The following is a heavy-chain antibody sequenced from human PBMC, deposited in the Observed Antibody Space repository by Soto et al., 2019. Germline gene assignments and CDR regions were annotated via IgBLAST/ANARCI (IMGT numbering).Heavy chain of an antibody. CDR3: SKDSSVVAAGSGGWFDP. D-gene: IGHD6-13*01. V-gene: IGHV3-30*18. J-gene: IGHJ5*02. CDR2: ISYDGGNK. CDR1: GFSFSPYG. Sequence: PGGPLRLSCAASGFSFSPYGMHWVRQSPGKGLEWVATISYDGGNKFYADSAKGRFTISTDNPKNTLYLQMNNLRANDTAVYYCSKDSSVVAAGSGGWFDPWGQGTSVTVSS.